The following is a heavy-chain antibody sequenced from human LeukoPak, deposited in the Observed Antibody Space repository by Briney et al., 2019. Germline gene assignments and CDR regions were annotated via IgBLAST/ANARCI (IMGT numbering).Heavy chain of an antibody. D-gene: IGHD7-27*01. CDR2: IYHTGST. Sequence: PSETLSLTCTISGGPVSDYYWSWIRQSPGKGLEWIGYIYHTGSTSYSPSLKSRVTISADTSQNQFSLKLSSVTAADTAVYYCASRKLGNDYWGQGTLVTASS. J-gene: IGHJ4*02. V-gene: IGHV4-59*02. CDR3: ASRKLGNDY. CDR1: GGPVSDYY.